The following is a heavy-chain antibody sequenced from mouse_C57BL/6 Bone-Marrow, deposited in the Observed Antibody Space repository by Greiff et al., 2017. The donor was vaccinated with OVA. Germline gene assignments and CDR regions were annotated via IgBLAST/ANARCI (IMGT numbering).Heavy chain of an antibody. CDR3: ARIDGYYWYFDV. D-gene: IGHD2-2*01. CDR2: IWWDDDK. Sequence: QVTLQVPGPGILQPSQTLSLSCSSSGFSLSTFGMGVGWNRQPSGQGLEWLVHIWWDDDKYYNQSLKSRITTAKDTSKNQLFHMICIVYTAATASYYCARIDGYYWYFDVWGTGTTVTVSS. CDR1: GFSLSTFGMG. J-gene: IGHJ1*03. V-gene: IGHV8-8*01.